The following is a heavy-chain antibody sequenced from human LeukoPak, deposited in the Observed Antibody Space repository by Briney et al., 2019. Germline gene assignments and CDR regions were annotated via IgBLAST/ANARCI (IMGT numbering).Heavy chain of an antibody. CDR2: INPHNGGT. CDR1: GYTFTGYY. V-gene: IGHV1-2*02. Sequence: ASVKVSCKASGYTFTGYYMHWVRQAPGQGLEWMGWINPHNGGTNYAQKLQGRVTMTRDTSINTVYMELTRLTSDDTAIFYCAGHSSSSDGWFDPWGQGTLVTVSS. CDR3: AGHSSSSDGWFDP. J-gene: IGHJ5*02. D-gene: IGHD6-6*01.